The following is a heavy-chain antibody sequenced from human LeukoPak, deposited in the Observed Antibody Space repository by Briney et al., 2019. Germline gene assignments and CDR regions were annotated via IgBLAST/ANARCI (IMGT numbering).Heavy chain of an antibody. CDR2: ISYDGSNK. CDR3: ARDRRGYYYGSGSYFGY. V-gene: IGHV3-30*03. Sequence: GGSLRLSCAASGFTFSSYGMHWVRQAPGKGLEWVAVISYDGSNKYYADSVKGRFTISRDNSKNTLYLQMNSLRAEDTAVYYCARDRRGYYYGSGSYFGYWGQGTLVTVSS. CDR1: GFTFSSYG. D-gene: IGHD3-10*01. J-gene: IGHJ4*02.